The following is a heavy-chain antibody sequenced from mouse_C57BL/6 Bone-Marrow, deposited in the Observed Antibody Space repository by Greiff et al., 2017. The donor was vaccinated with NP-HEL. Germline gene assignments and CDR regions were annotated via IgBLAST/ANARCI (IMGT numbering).Heavy chain of an antibody. CDR1: GFTFSSYA. CDR3: ARDRGDYDGFAY. CDR2: ISDGGSYT. J-gene: IGHJ3*01. Sequence: EVQRVESGGGLVKPGGSLKLSCAASGFTFSSYAMSWVRQTPEKRLEWVATISDGGSYTYYPDNVKGRFTISRDNAKNNLYLQMSHLKSEDTAMYYCARDRGDYDGFAYWGQGTLVTVSA. V-gene: IGHV5-4*01. D-gene: IGHD2-4*01.